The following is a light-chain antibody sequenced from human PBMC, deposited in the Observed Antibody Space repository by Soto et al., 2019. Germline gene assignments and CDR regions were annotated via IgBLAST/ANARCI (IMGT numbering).Light chain of an antibody. CDR3: QQYNSYRT. CDR1: QSISGW. CDR2: DAS. J-gene: IGKJ1*01. Sequence: IQMTQSPSPLSAPVGDRVSITCRASQSISGWLAWYQQKPGKAPKILIYDASTLQSGVPSRFSGSGSGTEFTLTISSLQPDDFATYYCQQYNSYRTLGQGTKVDIK. V-gene: IGKV1-5*01.